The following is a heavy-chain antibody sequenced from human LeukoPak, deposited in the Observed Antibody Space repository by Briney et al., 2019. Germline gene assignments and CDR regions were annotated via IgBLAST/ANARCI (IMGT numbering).Heavy chain of an antibody. CDR3: AKGAEEGVVITSVYYYYMDV. Sequence: GGSLRLSCAASGFTFSSYAMYWVRQAPGKGLEYVSAISSNGGSTYYANSVKGRFTISRDNSKNTLYLQMNSLRAEDTAVYYCAKGAEEGVVITSVYYYYMDVWGKGTTVTISS. J-gene: IGHJ6*03. CDR2: ISSNGGST. V-gene: IGHV3-64*01. CDR1: GFTFSSYA. D-gene: IGHD3-22*01.